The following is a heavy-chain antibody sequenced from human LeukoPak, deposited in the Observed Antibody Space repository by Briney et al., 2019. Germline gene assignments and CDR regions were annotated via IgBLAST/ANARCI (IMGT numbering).Heavy chain of an antibody. V-gene: IGHV1-3*01. D-gene: IGHD3-3*01. Sequence: ASVKVSCKASGFTFTNYAMQWVRQAPGQRLEWMGWINAGNGHTRYSQRFQGRVTITRDTSATTAYMEVTSLRSEDTAMYYCARGIWSRTVSSYYFDYWGQGTLVTVSS. CDR2: INAGNGHT. J-gene: IGHJ4*02. CDR3: ARGIWSRTVSSYYFDY. CDR1: GFTFTNYA.